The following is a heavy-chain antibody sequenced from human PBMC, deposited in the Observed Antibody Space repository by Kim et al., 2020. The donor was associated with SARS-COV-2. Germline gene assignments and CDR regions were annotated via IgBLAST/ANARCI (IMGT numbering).Heavy chain of an antibody. Sequence: SETLSLTCTVSGGSISSYYWSWIRQPPGKGLEWIGYIYYSGSTNHNPSLKSRVTISVDTSKNQFSLKLSSVTAADTAVYYCARHESHYYDSSGYLAFDYWGQGTLVTVSS. CDR1: GGSISSYY. D-gene: IGHD3-22*01. V-gene: IGHV4-59*01. CDR2: IYYSGST. CDR3: ARHESHYYDSSGYLAFDY. J-gene: IGHJ4*02.